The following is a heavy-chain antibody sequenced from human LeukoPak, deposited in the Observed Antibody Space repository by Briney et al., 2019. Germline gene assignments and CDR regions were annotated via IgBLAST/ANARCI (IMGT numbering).Heavy chain of an antibody. CDR1: GFTFSSYA. J-gene: IGHJ4*02. CDR2: IVGSGGST. V-gene: IGHV3-23*01. D-gene: IGHD3-3*01. CDR3: AKDRGVVIRNLFDY. Sequence: GGSLRLSCAASGFTFSSYAMSWVRQAPGKGLEWVSGIVGSGGSTYYADSVKGRFTISRDNSKNTLYLQMNSLRAEDTAVYYCAKDRGVVIRNLFDYWGQGALVTVSP.